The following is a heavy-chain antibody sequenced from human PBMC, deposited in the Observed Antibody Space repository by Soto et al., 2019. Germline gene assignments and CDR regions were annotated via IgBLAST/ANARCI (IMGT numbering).Heavy chain of an antibody. CDR3: ASSSGDYIESREIDY. Sequence: EVQLVESGGGMVQRGGSLRLSCAASGFTVSSKYMNWVRQAPGKGLEWVSLINRDGNTHYADSVKGRFTISRDNSKNTLYLQMNSLRVYDTAVYYCASSSGDYIESREIDYWGQGTLVTVSS. J-gene: IGHJ4*02. V-gene: IGHV3-66*01. CDR2: INRDGNT. CDR1: GFTVSSKY. D-gene: IGHD6-6*01.